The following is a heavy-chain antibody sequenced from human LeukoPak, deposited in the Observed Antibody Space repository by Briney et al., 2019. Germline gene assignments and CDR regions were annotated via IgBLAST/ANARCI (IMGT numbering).Heavy chain of an antibody. D-gene: IGHD3-3*01. CDR1: GGSISSGSYY. J-gene: IGHJ4*02. Sequence: PSETLSLTCTVSGGSISSGSYYWSWIRQPPGKGLEWIGSVYSSGSTYYNPSLRSQITISVDTSKNQFSLKLTSVAAADTAMYYCTRDMEYPGAGFDYWGQGIPVTVSS. CDR2: VYSSGST. V-gene: IGHV4-39*07. CDR3: TRDMEYPGAGFDY.